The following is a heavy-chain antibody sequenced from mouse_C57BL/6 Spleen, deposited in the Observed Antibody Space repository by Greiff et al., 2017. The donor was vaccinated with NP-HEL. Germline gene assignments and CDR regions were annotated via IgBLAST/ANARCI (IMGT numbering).Heavy chain of an antibody. CDR1: GFSLSTFGMG. CDR2: IWWDDDK. D-gene: IGHD1-1*01. V-gene: IGHV8-8*01. Sequence: QVTLKESGPGILQPSQTLSLTCSFSGFSLSTFGMGVGWIRQPSGKGLEWLAHIWWDDDKYYNPALKSRLTISKETSKNLVFLKIANVDTADTATYYCARIPPYYYGSSDWYFDVWGTGTTVTVSS. J-gene: IGHJ1*03. CDR3: ARIPPYYYGSSDWYFDV.